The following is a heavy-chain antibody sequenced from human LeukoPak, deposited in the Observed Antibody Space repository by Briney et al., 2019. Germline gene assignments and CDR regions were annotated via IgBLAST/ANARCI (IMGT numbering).Heavy chain of an antibody. J-gene: IGHJ4*02. D-gene: IGHD3-10*01. CDR3: ARAARSAMVRGVIPKPLGY. CDR2: INPNSGGT. CDR1: GYTFTGYY. Sequence: ASVKVSCKASGYTFTGYYMHWVRQAPGQGLEWMGWINPNSGGTNYAQKFQGRVTMTRDTSISTAYMELSRLRSDDTAVYYCARAARSAMVRGVIPKPLGYWGQGTLVTVSS. V-gene: IGHV1-2*02.